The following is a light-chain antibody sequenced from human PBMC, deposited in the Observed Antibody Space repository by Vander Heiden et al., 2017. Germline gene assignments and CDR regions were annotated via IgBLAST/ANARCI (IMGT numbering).Light chain of an antibody. V-gene: IGKV1-5*01. CDR3: QQYHSPWR. CDR2: NAS. Sequence: DIQMTQSPSTLSASVGDRVTVTCRASQSIHYYLAWFQQKPGKAPNLLNSNASNLESGVPSRYSGRGSGTEFTLTITRLQPDDGATYFCQQYHSPWRFGQETNLE. CDR1: QSIHYY. J-gene: IGKJ1*01.